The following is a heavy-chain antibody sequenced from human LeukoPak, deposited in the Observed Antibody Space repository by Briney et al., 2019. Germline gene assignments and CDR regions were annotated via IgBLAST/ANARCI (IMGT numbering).Heavy chain of an antibody. Sequence: SETLSLTCTVSGGSISSSSDYWGWIRQPPGKGLEWIGSIYYSGSTYYNPSLRSRVTISVDTSKNQLSLKVSSVTDADTAFYYCAIQTVTTWGLDYWGQGTLVTVSS. CDR1: GGSISSSSDY. CDR2: IYYSGST. V-gene: IGHV4-39*01. D-gene: IGHD4-17*01. J-gene: IGHJ4*02. CDR3: AIQTVTTWGLDY.